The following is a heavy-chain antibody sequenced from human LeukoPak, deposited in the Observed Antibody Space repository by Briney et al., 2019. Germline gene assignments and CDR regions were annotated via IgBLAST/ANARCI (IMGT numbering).Heavy chain of an antibody. V-gene: IGHV4-34*01. Sequence: GSLRLSCAASGFTFSSYEMNWVRQPPGKGLEWIGEINHSGSTNYNPSLKSRVTISVDTSKNQFSLKLSSVTAADTAVYYCARVVHDSSGYYYYQLDYWGQGTLVTVSS. CDR1: GFTFSSYE. CDR3: ARVVHDSSGYYYYQLDY. CDR2: INHSGST. J-gene: IGHJ4*02. D-gene: IGHD3-22*01.